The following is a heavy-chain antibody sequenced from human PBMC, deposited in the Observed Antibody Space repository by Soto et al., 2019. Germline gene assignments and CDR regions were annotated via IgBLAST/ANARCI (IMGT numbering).Heavy chain of an antibody. Sequence: QVQLVESGGGVDQHGRSLRLSCAASGFTFSSYAMHWVRQAPGKGLEWVAVISYDGSNKYYADSVKGRFTISRDNSKNTLYLQMNSLRAEDTAVYYCARDVQRSVYYYYGMDVWGQGTTVTVSS. V-gene: IGHV3-30-3*01. CDR1: GFTFSSYA. CDR2: ISYDGSNK. CDR3: ARDVQRSVYYYYGMDV. J-gene: IGHJ6*02.